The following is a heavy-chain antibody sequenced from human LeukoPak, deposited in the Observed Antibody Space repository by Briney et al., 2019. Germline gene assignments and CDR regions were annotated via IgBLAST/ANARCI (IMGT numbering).Heavy chain of an antibody. D-gene: IGHD6-13*01. J-gene: IGHJ4*02. CDR2: ISSSSSYI. CDR3: AREFPDPGYSSSWYVNDFDY. CDR1: GFTFSSYS. V-gene: IGHV3-21*01. Sequence: GGSLRLSCAASGFTFSSYSMNWVRQAPGKGLEWVSSISSSSSYIYYADSVKGRFTISRDNAKNSLYLQMNSLRAEDTAVYYCAREFPDPGYSSSWYVNDFDYWGQGTLVTVSS.